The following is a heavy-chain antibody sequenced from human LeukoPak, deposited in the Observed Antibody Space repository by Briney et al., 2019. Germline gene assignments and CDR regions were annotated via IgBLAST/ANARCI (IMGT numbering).Heavy chain of an antibody. CDR1: GFTFDDYA. Sequence: GGSLRLSCAASGFTFDDYAMHWVRQAPGKGLEWVSLISGDGGSTYYADSVKGRCTISRDNSKNSLYLQMNSLRTEDTALYYCAKGPGDSSGYYLFDYWGQGTLVTVSS. V-gene: IGHV3-43*02. CDR3: AKGPGDSSGYYLFDY. D-gene: IGHD3-22*01. J-gene: IGHJ4*02. CDR2: ISGDGGST.